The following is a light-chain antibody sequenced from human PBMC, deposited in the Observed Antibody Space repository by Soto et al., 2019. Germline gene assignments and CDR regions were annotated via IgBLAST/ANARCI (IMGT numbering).Light chain of an antibody. V-gene: IGKV1-39*01. J-gene: IGKJ2*01. CDR2: AAS. CDR1: QSISSY. CDR3: QQSYSTLSYT. Sequence: DLQMTQSPPSLSASVGDRVTITCRASQSISSYLNWYQQKPGKAPKLLIYAASSLQSGVPSRFSGSGSGTDFTLTISSLQPEDFATYYCQQSYSTLSYTFGQGTKLEIK.